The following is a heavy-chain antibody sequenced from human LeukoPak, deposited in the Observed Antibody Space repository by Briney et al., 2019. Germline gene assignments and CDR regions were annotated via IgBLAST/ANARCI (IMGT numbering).Heavy chain of an antibody. CDR1: GFIFRSYG. CDR3: AKSLTTTNSYCGLDV. V-gene: IGHV3-30*18. CDR2: VSYDGSSK. J-gene: IGHJ6*02. Sequence: GGCLRLSCAASGFIFRSYGMHWVRQAPGTGLEWVAVVSYDGSSKYYADSVKGRFTISRDNSKNTLYLQMDSLRAEDTAVYYCAKSLTTTNSYCGLDVWGQGTTVTVSS. D-gene: IGHD4-11*01.